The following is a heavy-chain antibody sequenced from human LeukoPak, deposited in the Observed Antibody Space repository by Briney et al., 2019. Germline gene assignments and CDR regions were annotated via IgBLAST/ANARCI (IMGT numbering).Heavy chain of an antibody. V-gene: IGHV3-43*02. J-gene: IGHJ5*02. D-gene: IGHD5-24*01. CDR2: ISGDGGST. Sequence: GGSLRLSCAAFKFSFDVYAMHWVRQAPGKGLEWVSLISGDGGSTYSADSVTGRFTISRDNSKNSLYLQTNSLRSEHAALYYCTKDPATRDGHGAWFDPWGQGTLVTVSS. CDR1: KFSFDVYA. CDR3: TKDPATRDGHGAWFDP.